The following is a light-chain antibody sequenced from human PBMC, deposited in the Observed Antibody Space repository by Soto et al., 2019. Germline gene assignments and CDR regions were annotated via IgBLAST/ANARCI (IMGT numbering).Light chain of an antibody. CDR2: EDY. CDR3: QAWDINTAV. V-gene: IGLV3-1*01. J-gene: IGLJ1*01. Sequence: SYELTQPPSVSVSPGQTASITCSGDKLGDKFACWYQQKPGQSPVLVIHEDYKRPSGIPERFSGSNSGNTATLTISDTQAMDEADYYCQAWDINTAVFGTGTKVTVL. CDR1: KLGDKF.